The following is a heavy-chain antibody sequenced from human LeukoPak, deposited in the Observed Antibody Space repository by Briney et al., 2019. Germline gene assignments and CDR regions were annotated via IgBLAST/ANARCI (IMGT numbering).Heavy chain of an antibody. D-gene: IGHD3-9*01. CDR3: ARASYDILTGYPQGFDY. CDR1: GAFISTRGYF. V-gene: IGHV4-39*07. CDR2: IYYSGST. J-gene: IGHJ4*02. Sequence: SETLSLTCTVSGAFISTRGYFWGWIRQPPGKGLEWIGSIYYSGSTYNNPSLKSRVTISLDTSKNQFSLKVTSVTAADTAVYYCARASYDILTGYPQGFDYWGQGTLVTVSS.